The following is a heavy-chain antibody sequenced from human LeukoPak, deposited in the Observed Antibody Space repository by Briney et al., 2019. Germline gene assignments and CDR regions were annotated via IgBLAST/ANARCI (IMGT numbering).Heavy chain of an antibody. J-gene: IGHJ6*03. Sequence: SEALSFTCAVYGGSFSGYYWSWIRQPPGKGLEWIGEINHSGSTNYNPSLKSRVTISVDTSKNQFSLKLSSVTAADTAVYYCAREGYYYYYMDVWGKGTTVTVSS. CDR3: AREGYYYYYMDV. CDR1: GGSFSGYY. CDR2: INHSGST. V-gene: IGHV4-34*01.